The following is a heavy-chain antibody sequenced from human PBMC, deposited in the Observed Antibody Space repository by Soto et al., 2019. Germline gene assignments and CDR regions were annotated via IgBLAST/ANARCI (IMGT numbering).Heavy chain of an antibody. Sequence: QVQLVQSGAEVKKPGASVKVSCKASGYTFTSYYMHWVRQAPGQGLEWMGIINPSGGSTSYAQNYQGRVTMTRDTSKSTVSMELSSLRSEDTAVYYCARVGVGCSSTSCYTYSSSCDYWGQGTLVTVSS. CDR1: GYTFTSYY. V-gene: IGHV1-46*01. J-gene: IGHJ4*02. CDR2: INPSGGST. CDR3: ARVGVGCSSTSCYTYSSSCDY. D-gene: IGHD2-2*02.